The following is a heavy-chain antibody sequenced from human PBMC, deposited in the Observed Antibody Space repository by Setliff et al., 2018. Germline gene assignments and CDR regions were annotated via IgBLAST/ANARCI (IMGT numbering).Heavy chain of an antibody. Sequence: SETLSLTCSVSGGSISTSSYYWGWIRQPPGKGLEWIGSIYYSGSTYYNPSLKSRVTISVDTSKNQFSLKLSSVTAADTAVYYCARDNNPGYRGYWGRFDYWGQGTLVTVSS. CDR2: IYYSGST. D-gene: IGHD3-16*02. CDR1: GGSISTSSYY. CDR3: ARDNNPGYRGYWGRFDY. V-gene: IGHV4-39*07. J-gene: IGHJ4*02.